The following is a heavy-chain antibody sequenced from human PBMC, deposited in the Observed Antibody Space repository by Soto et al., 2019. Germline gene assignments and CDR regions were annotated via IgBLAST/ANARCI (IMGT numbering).Heavy chain of an antibody. CDR1: GGSFSGYY. V-gene: IGHV4-34*01. CDR2: INHSGST. Sequence: QVQLQQWGAGLLKPSETLSLTCAVYGGSFSGYYRSWIRQPPGKGLEWIGEINHSGSTNYNPSLKSRVTISVDTSKNQFSLKLSSVTAADTAVYYCARGGSTTPPRTIDYWGQGTLVTVSS. D-gene: IGHD4-17*01. CDR3: ARGGSTTPPRTIDY. J-gene: IGHJ4*02.